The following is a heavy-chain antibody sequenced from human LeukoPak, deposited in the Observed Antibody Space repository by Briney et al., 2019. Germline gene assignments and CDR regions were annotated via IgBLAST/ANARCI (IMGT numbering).Heavy chain of an antibody. J-gene: IGHJ5*02. V-gene: IGHV1-2*02. CDR3: ARTDGIVVVTASVGVFNP. Sequence: ASVKVPCKASGYTFTCYYMHWVRQAPGQGLEWMGWINPNSGGTNYAQKFQGRVTMTRDTSISTAYMELSRLRSDDTAVYYCARTDGIVVVTASVGVFNPWGQDTLVTFSS. CDR2: INPNSGGT. CDR1: GYTFTCYY. D-gene: IGHD2-21*02.